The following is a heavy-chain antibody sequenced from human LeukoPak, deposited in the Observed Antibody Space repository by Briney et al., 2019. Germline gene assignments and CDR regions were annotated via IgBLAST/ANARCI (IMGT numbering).Heavy chain of an antibody. CDR3: APGGSYGPIDAFDI. CDR2: IRYDGSNK. J-gene: IGHJ3*02. D-gene: IGHD1-26*01. CDR1: GFTFSSYD. Sequence: GGSLRLSCAASGFTFSSYDMHWVRQAPGKGLEWVAFIRYDGSNKYNADSVKGRFTISRDNSKNTLYLQMNSLRAEDTAVYYCAPGGSYGPIDAFDIWGQGTMVTVSS. V-gene: IGHV3-30*02.